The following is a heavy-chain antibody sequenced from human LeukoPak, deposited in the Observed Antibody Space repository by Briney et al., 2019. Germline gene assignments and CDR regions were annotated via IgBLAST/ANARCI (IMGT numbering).Heavy chain of an antibody. CDR2: IYSGGDA. Sequence: GGSLRLSCAASGSSVSNNYMTWVRQAPGKGLEWVSVIYSGGDAYYADSVKGRFTISRDNSKNTLHLEMNNLRVEDTAVYYCARSFSSGWSDYWGQGTLVAAAS. D-gene: IGHD6-19*01. CDR1: GSSVSNNY. J-gene: IGHJ4*02. CDR3: ARSFSSGWSDY. V-gene: IGHV3-53*01.